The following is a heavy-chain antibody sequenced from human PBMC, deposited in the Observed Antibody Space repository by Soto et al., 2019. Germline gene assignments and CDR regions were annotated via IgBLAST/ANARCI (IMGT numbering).Heavy chain of an antibody. Sequence: GESLKISCKGSGYSFTRYWISWVRQMPGEGLEWMGRIDPSDSYTNYSPSFQGHVTITADKSISTAYLQWSSLKASDTAMYYCAAPKQLSMGYYYGMDVWGQGTTVTVSS. J-gene: IGHJ6*02. V-gene: IGHV5-10-1*01. CDR2: IDPSDSYT. D-gene: IGHD2-2*01. CDR3: AAPKQLSMGYYYGMDV. CDR1: GYSFTRYW.